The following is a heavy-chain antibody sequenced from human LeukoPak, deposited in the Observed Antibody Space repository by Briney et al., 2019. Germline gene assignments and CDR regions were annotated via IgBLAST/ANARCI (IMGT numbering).Heavy chain of an antibody. V-gene: IGHV3-23*01. CDR3: ARGGVYYYDSSGYVDY. J-gene: IGHJ4*02. Sequence: PGGSLRLSCAASGFTFSSLAMHWVRQAPGKGLEWVSVVSGAGSVTYYADSVKGRFTISRDNSKNTLYLQMNNLRAEDTAVYYCARGGVYYYDSSGYVDYWGQGTLVTVSS. D-gene: IGHD3-22*01. CDR2: VSGAGSVT. CDR1: GFTFSSLA.